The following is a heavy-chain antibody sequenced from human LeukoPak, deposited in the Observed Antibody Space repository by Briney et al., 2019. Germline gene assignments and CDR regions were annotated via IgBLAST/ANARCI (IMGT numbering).Heavy chain of an antibody. Sequence: PGGSLRLSCAASGFTFSSYAMSWVRQAPGKGLEWVSAISGSGGSTYYADSVKGRFTISRDNSENTLYLQMNSLRAEDTAVYYCAKVATLFIAVAGPLDYWGQGTLVTVSS. CDR1: GFTFSSYA. D-gene: IGHD6-19*01. V-gene: IGHV3-23*01. CDR3: AKVATLFIAVAGPLDY. CDR2: ISGSGGST. J-gene: IGHJ4*02.